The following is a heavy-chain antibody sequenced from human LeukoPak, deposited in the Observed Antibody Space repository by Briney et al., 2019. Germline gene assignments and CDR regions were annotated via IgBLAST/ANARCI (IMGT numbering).Heavy chain of an antibody. CDR1: GGSISSYY. Sequence: SETLSLTCTVSGGSISSYYWSWIRQPPGKGLEWIGEINHSGSTNYNPSLKSRVTISVDTSKNQFSLKLSSVTAADTAVYYCAIDRYWYFDLWGRGTLVTVSS. CDR3: AIDRYWYFDL. V-gene: IGHV4-34*01. J-gene: IGHJ2*01. CDR2: INHSGST.